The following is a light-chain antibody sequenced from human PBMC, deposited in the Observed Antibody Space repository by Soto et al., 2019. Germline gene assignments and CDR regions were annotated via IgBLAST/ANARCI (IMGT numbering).Light chain of an antibody. CDR3: HQYGNLPLT. J-gene: IGKJ4*01. Sequence: EIVMTQSPATLSVSPGERATVSCRASQSVSGRLAWYQQKPGQAPRLLIFDASTRAPGIPDRFSGSGSGTEFTLTISSLQSEDFAVYYCHQYGNLPLTFGGGTKVDIK. V-gene: IGKV3-15*01. CDR2: DAS. CDR1: QSVSGR.